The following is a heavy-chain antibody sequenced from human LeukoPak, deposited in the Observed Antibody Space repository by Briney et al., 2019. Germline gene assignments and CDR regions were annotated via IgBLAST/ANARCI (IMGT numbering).Heavy chain of an antibody. CDR2: INWNGSGA. Sequence: RSGGSLRLSCAASGFTFDDYGMSWVRQVPGKGLEWVSGINWNGSGAGYADSVKGRFTISRDNAKNSLYLQMNSLRVEDTALYYCARGSSGSYFYFDYWGQGNVVTVSS. D-gene: IGHD1-26*01. V-gene: IGHV3-20*04. CDR3: ARGSSGSYFYFDY. J-gene: IGHJ4*02. CDR1: GFTFDDYG.